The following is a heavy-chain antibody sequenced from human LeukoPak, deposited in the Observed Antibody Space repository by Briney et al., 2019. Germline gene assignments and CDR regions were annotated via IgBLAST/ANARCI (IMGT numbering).Heavy chain of an antibody. D-gene: IGHD5-24*01. CDR1: GGTLSNTV. CDR3: ATGTGGYNEH. V-gene: IGHV1-69*04. J-gene: IGHJ4*02. Sequence: GASVRVSCKGSGGTLSNTVITWVRQAPGQGLEWMGRIIPVLVSTNYAPQFHARVTITADKSTNTAYMDLSSLTSEDTAVYFCATGTGGYNEHWGQGTLVTVSS. CDR2: IIPVLVST.